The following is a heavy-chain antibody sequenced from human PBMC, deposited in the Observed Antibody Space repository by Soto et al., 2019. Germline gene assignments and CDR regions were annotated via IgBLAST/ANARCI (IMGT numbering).Heavy chain of an antibody. CDR3: TRARYDSSGYSIGSFDY. Sequence: PGGSLRLSCAASDFVFSGYDMHWVRQVGGKGLEWVSAIDIFGGTYYSGAVKGRFTISRENAKSSLYLQMNSLRAEDTAVYYCTRARYDSSGYSIGSFDYWGQGTLVTVSS. J-gene: IGHJ4*02. CDR1: DFVFSGYD. D-gene: IGHD3-22*01. CDR2: IDIFGGT. V-gene: IGHV3-13*01.